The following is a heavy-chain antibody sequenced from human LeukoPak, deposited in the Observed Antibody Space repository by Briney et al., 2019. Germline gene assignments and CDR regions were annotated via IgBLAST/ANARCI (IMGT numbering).Heavy chain of an antibody. CDR2: ISSSGSTI. CDR1: GFTFSSYE. Sequence: PGGSLRLSCAASGFTFSSYEMNWVRQAPGKGLEWVSYISSSGSTIYYADSVKGRFTISRDNAKNSLYLQMNSLRAEDTAVYYCARVSLWGLVYWGQGTLVTVSS. J-gene: IGHJ4*02. CDR3: ARVSLWGLVY. V-gene: IGHV3-48*03. D-gene: IGHD2/OR15-2a*01.